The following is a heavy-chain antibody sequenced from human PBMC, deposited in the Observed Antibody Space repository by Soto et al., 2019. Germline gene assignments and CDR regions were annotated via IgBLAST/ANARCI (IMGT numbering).Heavy chain of an antibody. CDR3: ASVGAAAAGYD. D-gene: IGHD6-13*01. Sequence: SETLSLTYTVSGGSISSSSYYWGWIRQPPGKGLEWIGSIYYSGSTYYNPSLKSRVTISVDTSKNQFSLKLSSVTAADTAVYYCASVGAAAAGYDWGQGTLVTVSS. J-gene: IGHJ4*02. CDR2: IYYSGST. CDR1: GGSISSSSYY. V-gene: IGHV4-39*01.